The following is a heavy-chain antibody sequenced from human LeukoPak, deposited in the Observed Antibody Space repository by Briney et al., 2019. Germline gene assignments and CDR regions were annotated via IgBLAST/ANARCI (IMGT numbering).Heavy chain of an antibody. CDR2: IYYSGTT. V-gene: IGHV4-59*01. J-gene: IGHJ4*02. Sequence: SGTLSLTCAVYGGSFSGYYWSWIRQPPGKGLEWIGYIYYSGTTNYNPSLKSRVTISVDTSKNQFSLKLSSVTAADTAVYYCARGVYIAAAQYAYWGQGTLVTVSS. CDR1: GGSFSGYY. CDR3: ARGVYIAAAQYAY. D-gene: IGHD6-13*01.